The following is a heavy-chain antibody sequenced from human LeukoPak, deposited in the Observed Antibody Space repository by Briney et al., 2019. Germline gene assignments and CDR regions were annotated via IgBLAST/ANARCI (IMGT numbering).Heavy chain of an antibody. Sequence: SETLSLTCTVSGNSFGDYYWSWIRQPAGKGLEWIGRIYTSGSTTYNPSLKSRVTMSVDTSKSQFSLNLMSVTAADTAAYYCTRDTGTTGEVKFDPWGQGTLVTVSS. CDR1: GNSFGDYY. CDR3: TRDTGTTGEVKFDP. CDR2: IYTSGST. J-gene: IGHJ5*02. V-gene: IGHV4-4*07. D-gene: IGHD4-17*01.